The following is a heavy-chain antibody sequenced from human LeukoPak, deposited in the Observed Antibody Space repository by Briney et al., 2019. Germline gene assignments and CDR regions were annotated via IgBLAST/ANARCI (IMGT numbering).Heavy chain of an antibody. CDR1: EFAFSSYG. CDR3: ARDIGYFDH. D-gene: IGHD1-26*01. CDR2: ICSDGSNK. V-gene: IGHV3-33*01. J-gene: IGHJ4*02. Sequence: PGRSLRLSCAASEFAFSSYGMHWVRQAPAKGLEWVAVICSDGSNKYYADSVKGRFTISRDNSKNTLYLQMNSLRDDDTAVYYCARDIGYFDHWGQGTLVTVSS.